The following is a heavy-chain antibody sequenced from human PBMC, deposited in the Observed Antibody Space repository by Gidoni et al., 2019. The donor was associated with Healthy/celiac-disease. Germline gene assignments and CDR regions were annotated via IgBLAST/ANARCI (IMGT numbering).Heavy chain of an antibody. CDR3: ARGSPIVVVVAATSGLDY. V-gene: IGHV3-30-3*01. CDR1: GFTFSSYA. CDR2: ISYDGSNK. Sequence: QVQLVESGGGVVQPGRSLRLSCAASGFTFSSYAMHWVRQAPGKGLEWVAVISYDGSNKYYAESVKGRFTISRDNSKNTLYLQMNSLRAEDTAVYYCARGSPIVVVVAATSGLDYWGQGTLVTVSS. D-gene: IGHD2-15*01. J-gene: IGHJ4*02.